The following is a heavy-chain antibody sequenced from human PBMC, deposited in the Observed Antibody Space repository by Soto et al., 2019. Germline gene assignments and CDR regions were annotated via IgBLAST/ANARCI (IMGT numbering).Heavy chain of an antibody. D-gene: IGHD2-21*02. CDR2: ISGSGGST. CDR3: AKGDANGGNSLLFDY. J-gene: IGHJ4*02. Sequence: EVQLLESGGGLVQPGGSLRLSCAASGFTFSSYAMSWVRQAPGKGLEWVSAISGSGGSTYYADPVKGRFTISRDNSKNTVYVQMNSLRADDTAVYYCAKGDANGGNSLLFDYRGRGTLVTVSS. CDR1: GFTFSSYA. V-gene: IGHV3-23*01.